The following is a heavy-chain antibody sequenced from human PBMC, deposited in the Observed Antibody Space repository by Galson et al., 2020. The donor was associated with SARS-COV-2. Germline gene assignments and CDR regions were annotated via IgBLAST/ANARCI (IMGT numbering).Heavy chain of an antibody. CDR2: ISTTSSYI. D-gene: IGHD1-26*01. CDR3: ARSLVSMSNNAFDI. J-gene: IGHJ3*02. V-gene: IGHV3-21*01. CDR1: GFTFSDYS. Sequence: KIGESLKISCAASGFTFSDYSMNWVRQAPGEGLEWVSYISTTSSYIYYADSLKGRFTVSRDNAKNSLFLQMSNLRVEDTAVYYCARSLVSMSNNAFDIWGPGTMVTVSS.